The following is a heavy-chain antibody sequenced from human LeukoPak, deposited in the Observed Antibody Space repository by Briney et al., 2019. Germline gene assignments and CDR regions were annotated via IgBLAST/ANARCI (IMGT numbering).Heavy chain of an antibody. CDR2: INPNSGGT. J-gene: IGHJ4*02. D-gene: IGHD2-2*01. V-gene: IGHV1-2*02. CDR1: GYTFTGYY. CDR3: ASGRTDIVIVPATLRNYYFDY. Sequence: ASVKVSCKASGYTFTGYYIHWVRQAPGQGLEWMGWINPNSGGTNYAQKFQGRVTMTRDTSISTAYMELSRLRSEDTAVYYCASGRTDIVIVPATLRNYYFDYWGQGTLVTVSS.